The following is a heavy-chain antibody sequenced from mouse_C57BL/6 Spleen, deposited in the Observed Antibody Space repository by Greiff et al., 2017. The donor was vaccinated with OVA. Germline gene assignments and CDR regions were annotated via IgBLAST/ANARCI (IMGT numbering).Heavy chain of an antibody. CDR3: ARSRITTPHFDY. Sequence: QVQLQQPGAELVMPGASVKLSCKASGYTFTSYWMHWVKQRPGQGLEWIGEIDPSDSYTNYNQKFKGKSTLTVDKSSSTAYMQLSSLTSEDSAVYYCARSRITTPHFDYWGQGTTLTVSS. J-gene: IGHJ2*01. CDR2: IDPSDSYT. CDR1: GYTFTSYW. D-gene: IGHD1-1*01. V-gene: IGHV1-69*01.